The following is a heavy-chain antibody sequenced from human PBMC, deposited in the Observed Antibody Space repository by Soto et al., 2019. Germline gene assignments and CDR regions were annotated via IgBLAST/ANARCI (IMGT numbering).Heavy chain of an antibody. CDR3: ARDFYDSVGYTWFDS. CDR1: GDTSTSYY. D-gene: IGHD3-22*01. CDR2: IHNSGTS. J-gene: IGHJ5*01. Sequence: SETLSLTCTVSGDTSTSYYWGWIRQAPGKGLEWIGHIHNSGTSTHNPSLNGRVTISIDMSKKQFSLKLTSLTSADTAVYYCARDFYDSVGYTWFDSWSQGTLVTVS. V-gene: IGHV4-59*01.